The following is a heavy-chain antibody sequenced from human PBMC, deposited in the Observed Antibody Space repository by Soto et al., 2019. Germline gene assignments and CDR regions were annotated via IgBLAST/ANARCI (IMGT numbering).Heavy chain of an antibody. J-gene: IGHJ4*02. CDR3: ARGRLLWFGDPNFDY. Sequence: ASLKVSCKASGYTFTSYGISWVRQAPGQGLEWMGWISAYNGNTNYAQKLQGRVTMTTDTSTSTAYMELRSLRSDDTAVYYCARGRLLWFGDPNFDYWGQGTLVTVSS. CDR1: GYTFTSYG. D-gene: IGHD3-10*01. CDR2: ISAYNGNT. V-gene: IGHV1-18*01.